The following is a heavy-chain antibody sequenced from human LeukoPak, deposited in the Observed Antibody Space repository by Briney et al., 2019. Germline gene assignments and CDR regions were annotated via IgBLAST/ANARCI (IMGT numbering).Heavy chain of an antibody. CDR1: GGSISSSYSY. V-gene: IGHV4-39*07. CDR3: AKPSNYYGSATDAFDF. J-gene: IGHJ3*01. D-gene: IGHD3-10*01. CDR2: IYYSGST. Sequence: KSSQTLSLTCTVSGGSISSSYSYWGWIRQPPGKGLEWIGNIYYSGSTHYNPSLKSRVTISVDTSKNHFSLKLNSVTAADTAVYYCAKPSNYYGSATDAFDFWGQGTMVTVSS.